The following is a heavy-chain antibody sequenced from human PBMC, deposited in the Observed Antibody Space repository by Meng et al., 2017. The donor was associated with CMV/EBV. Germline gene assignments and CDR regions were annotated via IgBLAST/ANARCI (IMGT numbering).Heavy chain of an antibody. CDR3: ARFVASGSPRPYYYYYYGMDV. J-gene: IGHJ6*02. CDR2: IKQDGSEK. D-gene: IGHD1-26*01. CDR1: GFTLSSHW. Sequence: GESLKISCAAYGFTLSSHWMSWVRQAPGKGLEWVANIKQDGSEKYYGASVKGRFTISRDNAKNSLYLQMNSLRAEDTAVYYCARFVASGSPRPYYYYYYGMDVWGQGTTVTVSS. V-gene: IGHV3-7*01.